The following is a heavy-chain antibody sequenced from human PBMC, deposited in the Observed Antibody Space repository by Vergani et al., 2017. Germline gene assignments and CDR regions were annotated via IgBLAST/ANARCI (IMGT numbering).Heavy chain of an antibody. D-gene: IGHD6-19*01. CDR3: ARMTSSGWYYFDY. CDR2: IYYSGST. CDR1: GGSISSYY. Sequence: QVQLQESGPGLVKPSETLSLTCTVSGGSISSYYWSWIRQPPGKGLEWIGYIYYSGSTNYNPSLKSRVTISVDTSKNQFSLKLSSVTAVDTAVYYCARMTSSGWYYFDYWGQGTLVTVSS. V-gene: IGHV4-59*12. J-gene: IGHJ4*02.